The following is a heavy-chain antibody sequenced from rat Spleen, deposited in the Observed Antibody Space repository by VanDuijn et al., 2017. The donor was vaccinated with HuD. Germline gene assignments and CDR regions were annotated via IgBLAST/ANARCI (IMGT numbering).Heavy chain of an antibody. V-gene: IGHV5-7*01. Sequence: EVQLVESGGGLVQPGRSLKLSCAASGFTFSDYNMAWVRQAPKKGLEWVAAITYDGSGTYYRDSVKCRFTISRDNAKSTLYLQMDSLRSEDTATYYCARPDYGFPFAFWGQGTLVTVSS. D-gene: IGHD1-11*01. CDR3: ARPDYGFPFAF. CDR1: GFTFSDYN. J-gene: IGHJ3*01. CDR2: ITYDGSGT.